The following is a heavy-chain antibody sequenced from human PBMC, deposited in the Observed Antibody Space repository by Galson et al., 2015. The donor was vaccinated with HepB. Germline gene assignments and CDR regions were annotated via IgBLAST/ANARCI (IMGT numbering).Heavy chain of an antibody. D-gene: IGHD3-3*01. CDR2: ISPILGIP. J-gene: IGHJ5*01. CDR1: GDSFSIYA. Sequence: SVKVSCKASGDSFSIYAMSWVRQAPGQGLEWMGGISPILGIPNYAQKFRDRVTITADKSTGTAFMELSSLRSEDTAVYYCARADDFWSGYRDAGTSRWFDSWGQGTLVIVSS. CDR3: ARADDFWSGYRDAGTSRWFDS. V-gene: IGHV1-69*10.